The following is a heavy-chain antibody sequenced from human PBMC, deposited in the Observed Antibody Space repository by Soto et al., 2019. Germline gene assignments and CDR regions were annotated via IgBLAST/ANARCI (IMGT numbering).Heavy chain of an antibody. V-gene: IGHV1-18*04. D-gene: IGHD6-13*01. CDR3: ARVGGYSSSKTKGYGMDV. J-gene: IGHJ6*02. Sequence: ASVKVSCKASGYTFTSYGISWVRQAPGQGLEWMGWISAYNGNTNYAQKLQGRVTMTTDTSTSTAYMELRSLRSDDTAVYYCARVGGYSSSKTKGYGMDVWGQGTTVTVSS. CDR1: GYTFTSYG. CDR2: ISAYNGNT.